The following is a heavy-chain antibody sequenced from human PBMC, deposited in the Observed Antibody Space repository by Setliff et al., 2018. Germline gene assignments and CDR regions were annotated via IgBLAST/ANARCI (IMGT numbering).Heavy chain of an antibody. CDR2: ISSSSSYI. Sequence: ETLSLTCAVYGGSFSGYYWSWVRQAPGKGLEWVSSISSSSSYIYYADSVKGRFTISRDNAKNSLYLQMNSLRAEDTAVYYCAKNTEWLGDSYDAFDSWGQGTMVTVSS. J-gene: IGHJ3*02. D-gene: IGHD6-19*01. CDR1: GGSFSGYY. V-gene: IGHV3-21*01. CDR3: AKNTEWLGDSYDAFDS.